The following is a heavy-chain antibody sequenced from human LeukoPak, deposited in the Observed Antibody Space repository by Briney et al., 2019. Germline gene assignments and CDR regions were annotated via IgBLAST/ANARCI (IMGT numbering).Heavy chain of an antibody. CDR2: INHSGST. J-gene: IGHJ5*02. D-gene: IGHD3-10*01. CDR1: LDSTTSNF. V-gene: IGHV4-34*01. CDR3: ARRGVRGVTA. Sequence: PSETLSLTCTVSLDSTTSNFWSWVRQPPGKGLEWIGEINHSGSTNYNPSLKSRVTISVDTSKNQFSLKLSSVTAADTAVYYCARRGVRGVTAWGQGTLVTVSS.